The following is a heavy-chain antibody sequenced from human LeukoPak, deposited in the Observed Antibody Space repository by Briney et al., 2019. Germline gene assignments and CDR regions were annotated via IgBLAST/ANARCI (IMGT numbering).Heavy chain of an antibody. Sequence: GGSLRLSCAASGFNFANHAMSWVRQTAGKGLEWVSAISGGGDITYYADSVKGRFTISRDNSKDTLFLQMHSLRPGDTAVYYCARRFSSGWDFDYWGQGTLVTVSS. D-gene: IGHD6-19*01. CDR1: GFNFANHA. J-gene: IGHJ4*02. V-gene: IGHV3-23*01. CDR3: ARRFSSGWDFDY. CDR2: ISGGGDIT.